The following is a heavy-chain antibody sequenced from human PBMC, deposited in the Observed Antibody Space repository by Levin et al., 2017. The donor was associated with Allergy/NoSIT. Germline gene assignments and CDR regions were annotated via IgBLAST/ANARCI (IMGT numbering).Heavy chain of an antibody. J-gene: IGHJ3*02. V-gene: IGHV3-30-3*01. CDR3: ARADTMVGAFDI. D-gene: IGHD3-10*01. Sequence: PGGSLRLSCAASGFTFSRYSMHWVRPAPGKGLEWVAVISYDGSNKYYADSVKGRFTISRDNSKNTLYLQMNSLRAEDTAVYYCARADTMVGAFDIWGQGTMVTVSS. CDR2: ISYDGSNK. CDR1: GFTFSRYS.